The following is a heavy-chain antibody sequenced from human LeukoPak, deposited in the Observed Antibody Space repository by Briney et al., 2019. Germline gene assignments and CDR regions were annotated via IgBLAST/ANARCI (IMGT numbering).Heavy chain of an antibody. Sequence: PGGSLRLSCAASGFTFSSYGMHWVRQAPGKGLEWVSAISNNGGYTYYADSVQGRFTISGDNSKSTLCLQMNSLRAEDTAVYYCAKQLGYCSDGSCYFPYWGQGTLVTVSS. D-gene: IGHD2-15*01. CDR1: GFTFSSYG. CDR2: ISNNGGYT. J-gene: IGHJ4*02. CDR3: AKQLGYCSDGSCYFPY. V-gene: IGHV3-23*01.